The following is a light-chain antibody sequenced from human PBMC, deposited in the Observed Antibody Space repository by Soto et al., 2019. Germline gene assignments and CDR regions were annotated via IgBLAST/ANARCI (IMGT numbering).Light chain of an antibody. J-gene: IGLJ1*01. CDR3: LSFTSSLTYI. CDR2: EVT. V-gene: IGLV2-14*01. CDR1: SSDVGGYNY. Sequence: QSALTQPASVSGSPGQSITISCTGTSSDVGGYNYVSWYQHHPGKAPKLMIYEVTNRPSGVSIRFSGSKSGTTASLTISGLQAEDEADYYCLSFTSSLTYIFGTGTKVTV.